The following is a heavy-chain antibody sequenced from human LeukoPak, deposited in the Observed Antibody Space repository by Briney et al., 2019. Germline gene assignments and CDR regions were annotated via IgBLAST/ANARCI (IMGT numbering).Heavy chain of an antibody. Sequence: ASVKVYCKVSEDTLTELSMHWVRQAPGKGLEWMGGFDPEDGETIYAQKFQGRATMTEDTSTDTAYMELSSLRSEDTAVYYCATMGVVVATPLFRWYNWFDPWGQGTLVTVSS. CDR1: EDTLTELS. CDR2: FDPEDGET. V-gene: IGHV1-24*01. CDR3: ATMGVVVATPLFRWYNWFDP. J-gene: IGHJ5*02. D-gene: IGHD2-15*01.